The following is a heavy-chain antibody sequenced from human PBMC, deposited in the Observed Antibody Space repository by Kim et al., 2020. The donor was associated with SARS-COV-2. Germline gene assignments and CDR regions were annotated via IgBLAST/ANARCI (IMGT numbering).Heavy chain of an antibody. CDR3: ARSFRNAFDI. J-gene: IGHJ3*02. Sequence: SQTLSLTCAISGDSVSSNSVGWHWIRQSPSRSLEWLGRTYYRSKWSTDYAVSVKSRIIINPDTTKNQFSLQLNSVTPEDTAVYYCARSFRNAFDIWGQGT. CDR2: TYYRSKWST. V-gene: IGHV6-1*01. CDR1: GDSVSSNSVG.